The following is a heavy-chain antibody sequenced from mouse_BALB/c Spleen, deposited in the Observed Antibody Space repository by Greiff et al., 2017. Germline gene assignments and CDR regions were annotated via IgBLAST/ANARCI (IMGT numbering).Heavy chain of an antibody. Sequence: VQLQESGAELARPGASVKLSCKASGYTFTDYYINWVKQRTGQGLEWIGEIYPGSGNTYYNEKFKGKATLTADKSSSTAYMQLSSLTSEDSAVYFCASMITTGYFDYWGQGTTLTVSS. CDR1: GYTFTDYY. D-gene: IGHD2-4*01. CDR2: IYPGSGNT. J-gene: IGHJ2*01. V-gene: IGHV1-77*01. CDR3: ASMITTGYFDY.